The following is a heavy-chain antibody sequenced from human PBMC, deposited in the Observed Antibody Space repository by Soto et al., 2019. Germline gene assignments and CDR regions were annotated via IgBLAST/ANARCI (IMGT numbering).Heavy chain of an antibody. Sequence: SETLSLTCTVSGGSISSSSYYWGWIRQPPGKGLEWIGSIYYSGSTYYNPSLKSRVTISVDTSKNQFSLKLSSVTAADTAVYYCARRGASMVRGVTNWFDPWGQGTLVTVSS. D-gene: IGHD3-10*01. CDR3: ARRGASMVRGVTNWFDP. J-gene: IGHJ5*02. V-gene: IGHV4-39*01. CDR1: GGSISSSSYY. CDR2: IYYSGST.